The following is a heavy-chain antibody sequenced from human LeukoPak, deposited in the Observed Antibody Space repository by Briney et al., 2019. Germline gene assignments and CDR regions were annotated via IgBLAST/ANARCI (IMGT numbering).Heavy chain of an antibody. Sequence: LSETLCLTRTLSGGCLSRYYWSAIRQTPRGRRERIGYIYYSGRTNYNPSLKSRVTISVDRSKNQFSLRLSSVTAADTAVYYCARRRPGVGATFDYWGQGTLVTVSS. J-gene: IGHJ4*02. CDR2: IYYSGRT. CDR1: GGCLSRYY. D-gene: IGHD1-26*01. CDR3: ARRRPGVGATFDY. V-gene: IGHV4-59*08.